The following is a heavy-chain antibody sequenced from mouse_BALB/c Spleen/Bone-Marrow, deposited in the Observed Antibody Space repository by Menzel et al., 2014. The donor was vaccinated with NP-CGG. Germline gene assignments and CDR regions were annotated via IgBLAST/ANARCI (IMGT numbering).Heavy chain of an antibody. CDR1: GFTFSDYY. J-gene: IGHJ3*01. V-gene: IGHV5-12*02. Sequence: EVMLVESGGGLVQPGGSLKLSCATSGFTFSDYYMYWVRQTPEKRLEWVAYISNGGGSAYYPDTVKGRFTISRDNDKNTLYLQMSRLKSEDTAVYYCARHDYRYDAWFAYWAKGLWSLSLQ. CDR2: ISNGGGSA. D-gene: IGHD2-14*01. CDR3: ARHDYRYDAWFAY.